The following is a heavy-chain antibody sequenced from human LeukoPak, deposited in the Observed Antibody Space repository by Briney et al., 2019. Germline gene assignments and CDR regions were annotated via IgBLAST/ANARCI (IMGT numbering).Heavy chain of an antibody. D-gene: IGHD1-26*01. CDR2: ITTRSGST. Sequence: PGGSLRLSCAASGFTFSSYAMSWVRQAPGKGLEWVSTITTRSGSTYYADSVKGRFTISRDNSKNTLYLQMNSLRAEDTAVYYCARALASGSSAFDYWGQGTLVTVSS. J-gene: IGHJ4*02. CDR1: GFTFSSYA. CDR3: ARALASGSSAFDY. V-gene: IGHV3-23*01.